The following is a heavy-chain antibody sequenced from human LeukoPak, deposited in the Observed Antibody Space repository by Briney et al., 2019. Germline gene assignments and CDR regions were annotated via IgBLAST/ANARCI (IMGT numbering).Heavy chain of an antibody. Sequence: ASVKVSCKASGYTFTGYYMHWVRQAPGQGLEWMGWINPNSGGTNYAQKFQGRVTMTRDTSISTAYMELSRLRSDDTAVYYCARVQNPGIAVAGKEYWGQGALVTVSS. CDR2: INPNSGGT. CDR1: GYTFTGYY. J-gene: IGHJ4*02. CDR3: ARVQNPGIAVAGKEY. V-gene: IGHV1-2*02. D-gene: IGHD6-19*01.